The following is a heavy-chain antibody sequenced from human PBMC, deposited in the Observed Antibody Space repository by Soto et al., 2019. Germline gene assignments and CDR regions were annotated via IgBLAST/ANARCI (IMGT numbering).Heavy chain of an antibody. Sequence: PGGSLRLSCAASGFTFGSYGMHWVRQAPGKGLEWVAVISYDGSNKYYADSVKGRFTISRDNSKNTLYLQMNSLRAEDTAVYYCASIPTHLEFDYWGQGTLVTVSS. J-gene: IGHJ4*02. CDR2: ISYDGSNK. V-gene: IGHV3-30*03. CDR1: GFTFGSYG. CDR3: ASIPTHLEFDY.